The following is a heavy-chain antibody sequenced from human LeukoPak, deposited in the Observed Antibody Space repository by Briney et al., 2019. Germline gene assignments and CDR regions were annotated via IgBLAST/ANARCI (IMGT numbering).Heavy chain of an antibody. D-gene: IGHD6-13*01. J-gene: IGHJ6*03. CDR2: ISWNSGSI. V-gene: IGHV3-9*01. Sequence: PGGSLRLPCAASGFTFDDYAMHWVRQAPGKGLEWVSGISWNSGSIGYADSVKGRFTISRDNAKNSLYLQMNSLRAEDTALYYCAKDGAAAGRRPHYYYYMDVWGKGTTVTVSS. CDR3: AKDGAAAGRRPHYYYYMDV. CDR1: GFTFDDYA.